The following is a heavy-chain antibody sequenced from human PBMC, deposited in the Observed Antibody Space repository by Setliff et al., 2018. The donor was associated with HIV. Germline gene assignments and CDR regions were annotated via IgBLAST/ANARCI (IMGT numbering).Heavy chain of an antibody. D-gene: IGHD6-13*01. CDR1: GFTFSTSW. CDR2: IKQDGSEK. Sequence: LRLSCAASGFTFSTSWMSWVRQAPGKGLEWVANIKQDGSEKNYMDSVKGRFTISRDNAKNSLYLQMNSLRAEDTAVYYCAKDHATSSWFTAPLDYWGQGALVTASS. V-gene: IGHV3-7*05. J-gene: IGHJ4*02. CDR3: AKDHATSSWFTAPLDY.